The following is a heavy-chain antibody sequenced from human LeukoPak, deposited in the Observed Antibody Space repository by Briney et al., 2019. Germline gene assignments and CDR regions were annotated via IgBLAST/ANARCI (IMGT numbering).Heavy chain of an antibody. J-gene: IGHJ6*02. CDR1: GGTFSSYA. CDR2: IIPIFGTA. V-gene: IGHV1-69*01. Sequence: GASVKVSCKASGGTFSSYAVSWVRQAPGQGLEWMGGIIPIFGTANYAQKFQGRVTVTADESTSTAYMELSSLRSEDTAVYYCARRISNPELYYYYYYGMDVWGQGTTVIVSS. CDR3: ARRISNPELYYYYYYGMDV. D-gene: IGHD1-7*01.